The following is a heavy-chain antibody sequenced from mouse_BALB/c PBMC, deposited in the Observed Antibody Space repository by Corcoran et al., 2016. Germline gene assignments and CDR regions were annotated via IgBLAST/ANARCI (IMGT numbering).Heavy chain of an antibody. CDR2: INPYNGGT. D-gene: IGHD1-1*01. V-gene: IGHV1-18*01. J-gene: IGHJ3*01. CDR1: GYSFTGYT. Sequence: EVQLQQSGPELVKPGASMKISCKASGYSFTGYTMNWVKQSHGNNLEWIGLINPYNGGTSYNQKFKGKATLTVDKSSSTAYMELLSLTSEDSAVYYCARDYYCSSYGFAYWGQGTLVTVSA. CDR3: ARDYYCSSYGFAY.